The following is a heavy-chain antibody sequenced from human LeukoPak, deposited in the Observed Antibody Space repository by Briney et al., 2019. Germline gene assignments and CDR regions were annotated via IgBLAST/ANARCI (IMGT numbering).Heavy chain of an antibody. CDR2: MNPNSGNT. D-gene: IGHD1-26*01. V-gene: IGHV1-8*01. Sequence: ASVKVSCKASGYTFTSYDINWVRQATGQGLEWMGWMNPNSGNTGYAQKFQGRVTMTRNTSISTAYMELSSLRSEDTAVYYCARVVGATPSTGFDPWGQGTLVTVSS. J-gene: IGHJ5*02. CDR1: GYTFTSYD. CDR3: ARVVGATPSTGFDP.